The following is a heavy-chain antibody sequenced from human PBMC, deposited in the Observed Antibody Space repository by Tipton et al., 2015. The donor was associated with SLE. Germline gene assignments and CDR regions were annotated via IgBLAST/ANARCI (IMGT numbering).Heavy chain of an antibody. Sequence: LRLSCIVSGDSISSGGYYWSWIRQSPGKGLEWIGYISYSGSTNYNSSLRSRLTISVDTSKNHFSLNLNSVTAADTAVYYCARGSDRSGYFGAFDIWGQGATVTVSS. V-gene: IGHV4-31*02. CDR3: ARGSDRSGYFGAFDI. CDR2: ISYSGST. D-gene: IGHD3-22*01. CDR1: GDSISSGGYY. J-gene: IGHJ3*02.